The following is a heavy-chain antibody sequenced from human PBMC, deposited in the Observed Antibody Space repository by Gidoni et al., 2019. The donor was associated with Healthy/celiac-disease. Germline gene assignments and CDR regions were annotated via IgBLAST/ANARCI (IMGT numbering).Heavy chain of an antibody. Sequence: QLVESGGGLVKPGGSLSLSCAASGFTCSSHSMNWVRQAPGKGLEWVSSISSRSSYIYYADSVKGRFTISRDNAKNSLYLQMNSLRAEDTAVYYCARDLVGATTVDYWGQGTLVTVSS. CDR1: GFTCSSHS. V-gene: IGHV3-21*01. CDR2: ISSRSSYI. J-gene: IGHJ4*02. D-gene: IGHD1-26*01. CDR3: ARDLVGATTVDY.